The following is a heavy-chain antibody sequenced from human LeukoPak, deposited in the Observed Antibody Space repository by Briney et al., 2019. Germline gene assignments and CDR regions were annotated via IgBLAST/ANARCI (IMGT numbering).Heavy chain of an antibody. J-gene: IGHJ4*02. CDR1: GFTFNDYG. V-gene: IGHV3-20*04. D-gene: IGHD1-26*01. CDR2: INWNGGTT. Sequence: PGRSLRLSCAASGFTFNDYGMSWVRQGPGKGLEWVSGINWNGGTTGYADSVRGRFTISRDNAKNTLYLQMDSLRAEDTAVYYCARGAGIVGSTTPFDYWGQGALVTVSS. CDR3: ARGAGIVGSTTPFDY.